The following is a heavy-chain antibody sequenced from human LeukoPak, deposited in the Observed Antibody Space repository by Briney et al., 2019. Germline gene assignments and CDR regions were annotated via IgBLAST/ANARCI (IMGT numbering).Heavy chain of an antibody. D-gene: IGHD3-9*01. J-gene: IGHJ3*02. Sequence: GASVKVSCKASGGTFSSYAISWVRQAPGQGLEWMGGIIPIFGTANYAQKFQGRVTITADKSTSTAYMELSRLRSEDTAVYYCASNYDILTGYSPAFDIWGQGTMVTVSS. CDR2: IIPIFGTA. CDR3: ASNYDILTGYSPAFDI. V-gene: IGHV1-69*06. CDR1: GGTFSSYA.